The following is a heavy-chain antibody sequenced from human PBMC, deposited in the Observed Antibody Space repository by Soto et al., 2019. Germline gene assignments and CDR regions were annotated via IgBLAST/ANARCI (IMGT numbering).Heavy chain of an antibody. V-gene: IGHV1-8*01. Sequence: QVQLVQSGAEVKKPGASVKVSCKASGYTFTTSDINWVRQATGQGLEWMGWMNPKNDNTGYAQKFQGRVTMTKNTSISTAYLELSSLRSVDTAVYYCARGASSYDYWGQGTLVTVSS. CDR3: ARGASSYDY. CDR2: MNPKNDNT. J-gene: IGHJ4*02. CDR1: GYTFTTSD. D-gene: IGHD3-16*02.